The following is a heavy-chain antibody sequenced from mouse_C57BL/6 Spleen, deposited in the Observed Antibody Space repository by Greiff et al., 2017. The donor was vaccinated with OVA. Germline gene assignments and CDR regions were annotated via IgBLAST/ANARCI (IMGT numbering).Heavy chain of an antibody. CDR3: ARDDSLAMDY. CDR2: ISYDGSN. V-gene: IGHV3-6*01. CDR1: GYSITSGYY. Sequence: DVQLQESGPGLVKPSQSLSLTCSVTGYSITSGYYWNWIRQFPGNKLEWMGYISYDGSNNYNPSLKNRISITRDTSKNQFFLKLNSVTTEDTATYYCARDDSLAMDYWGQGTSVTVSS. J-gene: IGHJ4*01.